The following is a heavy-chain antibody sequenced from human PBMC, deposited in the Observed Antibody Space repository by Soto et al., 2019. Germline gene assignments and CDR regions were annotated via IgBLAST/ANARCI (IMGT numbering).Heavy chain of an antibody. CDR1: GYTFIGYY. CDR2: INPTGYTS. V-gene: IGHV1-46*01. CDR3: ARDFHGTFTEMAS. J-gene: IGHJ5*02. D-gene: IGHD3-16*01. Sequence: ALVKVACQASGYTFIGYYIHWLRQAPGQGLEWMGIINPTGYTSTLAQKFQGRLTVTSDTSTSTVYMELGSLTSEDTAMYYCARDFHGTFTEMASWGPATLLTVSS.